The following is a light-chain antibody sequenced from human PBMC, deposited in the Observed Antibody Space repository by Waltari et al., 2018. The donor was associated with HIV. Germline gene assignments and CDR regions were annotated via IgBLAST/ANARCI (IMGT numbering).Light chain of an antibody. CDR1: SSDFGNYDL. Sequence: QSVLTQPASVSGSPGQSITISCTGTSSDFGNYDLVSWYQHHSGKGPKLIIYEGSKRPSGVSNRFSGSKSGNTASLTISGLQAEDEAEYYCCSYARSSTFMVFGGGTKLTVL. J-gene: IGLJ2*01. CDR2: EGS. CDR3: CSYARSSTFMV. V-gene: IGLV2-23*01.